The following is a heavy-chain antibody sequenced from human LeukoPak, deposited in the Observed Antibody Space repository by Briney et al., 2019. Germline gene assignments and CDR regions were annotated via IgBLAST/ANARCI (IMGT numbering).Heavy chain of an antibody. D-gene: IGHD2-15*01. Sequence: PGGSLRLSCAASGFTLKNYAMIWVRQAPGKGLEWVSPIYYNGGHTYYADSVKRRLTIPRHHSKHTLSLHMNSQRGEDAAVFYCAKASVAATKYYYGMDVWGQGTTVTVSS. CDR2: IYYNGGHT. V-gene: IGHV3-23*01. J-gene: IGHJ6*02. CDR1: GFTLKNYA. CDR3: AKASVAATKYYYGMDV.